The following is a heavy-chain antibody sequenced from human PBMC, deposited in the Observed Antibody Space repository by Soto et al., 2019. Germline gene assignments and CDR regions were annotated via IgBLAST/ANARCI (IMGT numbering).Heavy chain of an antibody. CDR2: ISAYNGNT. CDR3: ARDASDYYDSSGYYRPFDY. Sequence: ASVKVSCKASGYTFTSYGISWVRQAPGQGLEWMGWISAYNGNTNYAQKLQGRVTMTTDTSTSTAYMELRSLRSDDTAVYYCARDASDYYDSSGYYRPFDYWGQGTLVTVAS. CDR1: GYTFTSYG. V-gene: IGHV1-18*04. D-gene: IGHD3-22*01. J-gene: IGHJ4*02.